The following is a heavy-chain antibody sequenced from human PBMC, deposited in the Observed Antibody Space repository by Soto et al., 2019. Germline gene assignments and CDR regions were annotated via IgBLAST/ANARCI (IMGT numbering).Heavy chain of an antibody. V-gene: IGHV4-30-4*01. CDR3: ARDNCGGDCYPDSYGMDV. J-gene: IGHJ6*02. D-gene: IGHD2-21*02. CDR1: GGSISGGDYY. CDR2: IYYSGST. Sequence: PSETLSLTCTVSGGSISGGDYYWSWIRKPPGKGLEWIGYIYYSGSTYYNPSLKSRVTISVDTSKNQFSLKPSSVTAADTAVYYCARDNCGGDCYPDSYGMDVWGQGTTVTVSS.